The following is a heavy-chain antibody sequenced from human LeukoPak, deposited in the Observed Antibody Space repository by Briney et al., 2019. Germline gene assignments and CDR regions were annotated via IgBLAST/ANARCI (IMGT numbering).Heavy chain of an antibody. J-gene: IGHJ5*02. CDR1: GGSISSGSYY. Sequence: PSETLSLTCTVSGGSISSGSYYWSWIRQPAGKGLEWMGRIYASGSTNYNPSLKSRVTVSVDTSKNQFSLKLSSVTAADTAVYYCARDLVVPAARYNWFDPWGQGTLVTVSS. D-gene: IGHD2-2*01. V-gene: IGHV4-61*02. CDR2: IYASGST. CDR3: ARDLVVPAARYNWFDP.